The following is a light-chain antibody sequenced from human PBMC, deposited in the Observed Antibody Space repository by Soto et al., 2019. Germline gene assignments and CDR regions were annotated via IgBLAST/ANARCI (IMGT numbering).Light chain of an antibody. Sequence: DIQMTQSPSTLSASVGDRVTITCRASQSISSWLAWYQQKPGKAPDLLIYKAPSLESGVPSRFSGSGSGTEFTLTISSLQPDDFATYYCQEYNSDSYTFGQGTKLEIK. J-gene: IGKJ2*01. CDR1: QSISSW. CDR3: QEYNSDSYT. V-gene: IGKV1-5*03. CDR2: KAP.